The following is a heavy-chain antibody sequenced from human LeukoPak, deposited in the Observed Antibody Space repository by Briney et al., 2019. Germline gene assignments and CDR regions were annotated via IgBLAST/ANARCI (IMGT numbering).Heavy chain of an antibody. CDR3: AREGAAAGSFDY. CDR2: ISSSSSAI. J-gene: IGHJ4*02. Sequence: PGGSLRLSCVASGFTSSTFIMNWVRQAPGKGLEWVSYISSSSSAIHYADSVKGRFTISRDNAKNSLYLQMNSLRAEDTAVYYCAREGAAAGSFDYWGQGTLVTVSS. CDR1: GFTSSTFI. D-gene: IGHD6-13*01. V-gene: IGHV3-48*01.